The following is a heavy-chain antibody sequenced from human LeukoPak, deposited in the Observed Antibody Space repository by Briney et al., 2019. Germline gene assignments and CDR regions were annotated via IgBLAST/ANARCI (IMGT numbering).Heavy chain of an antibody. CDR1: GYTFTGYY. V-gene: IGHV1-2*02. Sequence: ASVKVSCKASGYTFTGYYMHWVRQAPGQGLEWMGWINPNSGGTNYAQKFQGRVTMTRDTSISTAYMELSRLRSDDTAVYYCARGGQYVLHYDSSGYPPRGHWGQGTLDTVSS. D-gene: IGHD3-22*01. J-gene: IGHJ4*02. CDR2: INPNSGGT. CDR3: ARGGQYVLHYDSSGYPPRGH.